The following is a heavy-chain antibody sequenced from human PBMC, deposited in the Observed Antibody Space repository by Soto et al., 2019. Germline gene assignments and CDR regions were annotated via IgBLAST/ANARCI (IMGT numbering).Heavy chain of an antibody. CDR1: GFTFSNAW. D-gene: IGHD6-19*01. Sequence: EVQLVESGGGLVKPGGSLRLSCAASGFTFSNAWMNWVRQAPGKGLEWVGRIKSKTDGGTTDYAAPVKGRFTISRDDSKNTLYLQMISLKTEDTAVYYCTTEWAVAGRFDYWGQGTLVTVSS. CDR3: TTEWAVAGRFDY. CDR2: IKSKTDGGTT. J-gene: IGHJ4*02. V-gene: IGHV3-15*07.